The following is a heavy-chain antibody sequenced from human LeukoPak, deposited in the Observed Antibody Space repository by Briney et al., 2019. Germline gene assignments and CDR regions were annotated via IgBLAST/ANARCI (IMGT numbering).Heavy chain of an antibody. V-gene: IGHV1-2*02. CDR1: GYTFTGYY. J-gene: IGHJ4*02. CDR3: SRDSGYCSGGSCWYFDF. CDR2: INPNSGGT. D-gene: IGHD2-15*01. Sequence: ASVKVSCKASGYTFTGYYIHWVRQAPGQGLEWMGWINPNSGGTNYAQKFQGRVTMTRDTSMSTAYMELSGLRSDDTAVYYCSRDSGYCSGGSCWYFDFWGQGTLVTVSS.